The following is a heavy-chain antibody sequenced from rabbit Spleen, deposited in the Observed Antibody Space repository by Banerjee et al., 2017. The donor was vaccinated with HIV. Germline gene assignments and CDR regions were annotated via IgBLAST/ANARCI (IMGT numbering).Heavy chain of an antibody. D-gene: IGHD1-1*01. CDR3: ARDTSSSFSSYGMDL. J-gene: IGHJ6*01. Sequence: QSLEESGGDLVKPGASLTLTCTASGFSFSSRYYMCWVRQAPGKGLEWIACIDAGSSTFTYFATWAKGRFTISKTSSTTVTLQMTSLTAADTATYFCARDTSSSFSSYGMDLWGPGTLVTVS. V-gene: IGHV1S40*01. CDR1: GFSFSSRYY. CDR2: IDAGSSTFT.